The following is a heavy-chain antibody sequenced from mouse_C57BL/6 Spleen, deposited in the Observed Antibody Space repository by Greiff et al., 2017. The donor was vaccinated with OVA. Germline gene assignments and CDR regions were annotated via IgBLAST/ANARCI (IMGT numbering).Heavy chain of an antibody. CDR3: AGEYYEGWFAY. CDR1: GYTFTSYW. Sequence: QVQLQQPGTELVKPGASVKLSCKASGYTFTSYWMHWVKQRPGQGLEWIGNINPSNGGNNYNEKFKSKDTLTVDKSSSTAYMQLSSLKSEDSAVYYFAGEYYEGWFAYWVQGPLVTVAA. J-gene: IGHJ3*01. CDR2: INPSNGGN. D-gene: IGHD1-1*01. V-gene: IGHV1-53*01.